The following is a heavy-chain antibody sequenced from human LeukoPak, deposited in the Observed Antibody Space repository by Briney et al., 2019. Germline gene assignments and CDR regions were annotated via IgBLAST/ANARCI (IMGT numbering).Heavy chain of an antibody. CDR1: GGSFSGYY. Sequence: SETLSLTCAVYGGSFSGYYWSWIRQPPGKGLEWIGEINHSGSTNYNPSLKSRVTISVDTSKNQFSLKLSSVTAADTAVYYCARGSTGGYNPYDYWGQGTLVTVSS. D-gene: IGHD5-24*01. J-gene: IGHJ4*02. CDR2: INHSGST. V-gene: IGHV4-34*01. CDR3: ARGSTGGYNPYDY.